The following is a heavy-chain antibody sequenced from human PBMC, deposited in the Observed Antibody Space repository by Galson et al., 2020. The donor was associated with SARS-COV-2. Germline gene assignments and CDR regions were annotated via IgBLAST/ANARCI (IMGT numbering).Heavy chain of an antibody. J-gene: IGHJ6*02. CDR1: GFTFSTYG. Sequence: GESLTISCAASGFTFSTYGMHWVRQPPGKGLECVAVIWYDGSDKFYADSVRGRFTISRDNSNNTLYLQMNSLRVEDTALYYCAREKGGGGDGYGMDVWGQGTMVTVSS. D-gene: IGHD3-16*01. CDR3: AREKGGGGDGYGMDV. V-gene: IGHV3-33*01. CDR2: IWYDGSDK.